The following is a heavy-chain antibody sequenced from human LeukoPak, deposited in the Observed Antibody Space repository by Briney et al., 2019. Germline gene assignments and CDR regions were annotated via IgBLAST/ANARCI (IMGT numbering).Heavy chain of an antibody. J-gene: IGHJ4*02. CDR2: INPNSGGT. V-gene: IGHV1-2*02. Sequence: ASVKVSCKASGYTFTGYYMHWVRQAPGQGLEWMGWINPNSGGTNCAQKFQGRVTMTRDTSISTAYMELSRLRSDDTAVYYCARGSYGRAGPGGNWGQGTLVTVSS. D-gene: IGHD5-18*01. CDR1: GYTFTGYY. CDR3: ARGSYGRAGPGGN.